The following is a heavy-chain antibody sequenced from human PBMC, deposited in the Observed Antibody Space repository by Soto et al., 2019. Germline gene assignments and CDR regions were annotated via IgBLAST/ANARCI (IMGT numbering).Heavy chain of an antibody. CDR1: GGSISSGDYY. CDR3: ARAIAVVYGGIRDMDV. D-gene: IGHD6-19*01. CDR2: IYYSGST. V-gene: IGHV4-30-4*01. Sequence: QVQLQESGPGLVKPSQTLSLTCTVSGGSISSGDYYWSWIRQPPGKGLEWIGYIYYSGSTYYNPSLKSRVTISXXTXKXQFSLKLSSVTAADTAVYYCARAIAVVYGGIRDMDVWGQGTTVTVSS. J-gene: IGHJ6*02.